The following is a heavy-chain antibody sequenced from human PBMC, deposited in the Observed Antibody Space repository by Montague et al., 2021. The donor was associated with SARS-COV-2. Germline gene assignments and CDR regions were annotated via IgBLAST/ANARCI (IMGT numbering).Heavy chain of an antibody. V-gene: IGHV4-34*01. CDR3: ARGQGEITMIVVVLTAAAHYFDY. J-gene: IGHJ4*02. CDR1: GGSLSGDD. D-gene: IGHD3-22*01. CDR2: INHSGST. Sequence: SETLSLTCAVYGGSLSGDDWSWIRQPPGKGLEWIGEINHSGSTKYNPSLKSRVSISVDTSKNQFSLKLNSVTAADTAVYYCARGQGEITMIVVVLTAAAHYFDYWGQGTLVTVSP.